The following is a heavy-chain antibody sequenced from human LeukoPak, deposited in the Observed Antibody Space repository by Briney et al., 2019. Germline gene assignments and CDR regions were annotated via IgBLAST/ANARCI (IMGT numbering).Heavy chain of an antibody. D-gene: IGHD3-10*01. J-gene: IGHJ4*02. CDR1: GFTFSMYW. V-gene: IGHV3-7*03. Sequence: PGGSLRLSCTASGFTFSMYWMSWVRQVPGKGLEWVANIKEDGSENYYVDSVKGRFTISRDNAKNSLYLQMSSLRAEDTAVYYCARGVDTLLWFGELLSPGEFDHWGQGTLVTVSS. CDR2: IKEDGSEN. CDR3: ARGVDTLLWFGELLSPGEFDH.